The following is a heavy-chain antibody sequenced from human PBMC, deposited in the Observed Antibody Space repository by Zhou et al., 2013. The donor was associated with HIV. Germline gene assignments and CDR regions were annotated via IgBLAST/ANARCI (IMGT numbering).Heavy chain of an antibody. CDR3: ARAHHIAVAGAPFDY. D-gene: IGHD6-19*01. V-gene: IGHV1-18*01. J-gene: IGHJ4*02. CDR1: GGTFSSYA. Sequence: QVQLVQSGAEVKKPGSSVKVSCKASGGTFSSYAISCVRQAPGQGLEWMGWISGYNGNTNYAQKLQGRVTMTTDTSTSTAYMELKSPTSDDTAIYYCARAHHIAVAGAPFDYWGQGTLVTVSS. CDR2: ISGYNGNT.